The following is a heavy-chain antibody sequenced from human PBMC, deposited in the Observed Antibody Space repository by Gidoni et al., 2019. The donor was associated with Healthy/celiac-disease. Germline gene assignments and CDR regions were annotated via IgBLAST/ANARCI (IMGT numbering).Heavy chain of an antibody. D-gene: IGHD6-13*01. CDR2: ISYDGSNK. Sequence: QVQLVESGGGVVQPGRSLRLSCAASGFPSSSYGMHWVRQAPGKGLEWVAVISYDGSNKYYADSVKGRFTISRDNSKNTLYLQMNSLRAEDTAVYYCAKDQGRGYSSSWGLWYYYGMDVWGQGTTVTVSS. J-gene: IGHJ6*02. V-gene: IGHV3-30*18. CDR3: AKDQGRGYSSSWGLWYYYGMDV. CDR1: GFPSSSYG.